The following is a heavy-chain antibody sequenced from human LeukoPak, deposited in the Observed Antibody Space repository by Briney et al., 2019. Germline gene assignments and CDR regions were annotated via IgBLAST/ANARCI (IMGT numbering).Heavy chain of an antibody. CDR2: ISSSGSTI. J-gene: IGHJ6*02. V-gene: IGHV3-48*03. CDR3: ARGFTSTVVRMDV. D-gene: IGHD4-11*01. CDR1: GFTFSSYE. Sequence: GGSLRLSCAAPGFTFSSYEMNWVRQAPGKGLEWVSYISSSGSTIYYADSVKGRFTISRDNAKNSLYLQMNSLRAEDTAEYYCARGFTSTVVRMDVWGQGTTVTVSS.